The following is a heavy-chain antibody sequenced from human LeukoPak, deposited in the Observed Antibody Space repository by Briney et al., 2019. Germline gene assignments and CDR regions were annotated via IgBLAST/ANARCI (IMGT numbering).Heavy chain of an antibody. CDR2: IKEDGSER. V-gene: IGHV3-7*01. J-gene: IGHJ4*02. CDR3: TRNEH. Sequence: PGGSLTLSCGGSGISFSGSWMSWVRQAPGKGLEWVANIKEDGSERYYVGSVRGRFTISRDNAKNSLHLQMNSLRAEDTAVYYCTRNEHWGQGTLVTVSS. CDR1: GISFSGSW.